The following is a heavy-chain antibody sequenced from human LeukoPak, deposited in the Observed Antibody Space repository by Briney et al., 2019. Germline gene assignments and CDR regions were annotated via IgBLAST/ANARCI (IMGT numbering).Heavy chain of an antibody. CDR1: GGSISGYY. D-gene: IGHD1-26*01. CDR2: IYHSGTI. Sequence: ASETLSLTCTVSGGSISGYYWNWIRQSPEKGLEWIGYIYHSGTINFNPSLKARVTMSIDTSKNQFSLKLSSVTAADTAVYYCAREKWELLSPTFDYWGQGTLVTVSS. V-gene: IGHV4-59*01. CDR3: AREKWELLSPTFDY. J-gene: IGHJ4*02.